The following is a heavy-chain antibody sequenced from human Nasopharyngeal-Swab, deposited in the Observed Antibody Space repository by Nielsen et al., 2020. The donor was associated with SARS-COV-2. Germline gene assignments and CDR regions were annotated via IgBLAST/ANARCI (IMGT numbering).Heavy chain of an antibody. Sequence: GGSLRVSWAGSGLTFNKYKFNWIRQAPGKGLKWVSSISSSSSYIYYADSVKGRFTISRDNAKNSLYLQMNSLRAEDTAVYYCAIDGLDYDFWSAYFMDVWGQGTTVNVSS. CDR3: AIDGLDYDFWSAYFMDV. J-gene: IGHJ6*02. V-gene: IGHV3-21*01. D-gene: IGHD3-3*01. CDR2: ISSSSSYI. CDR1: GLTFNKYK.